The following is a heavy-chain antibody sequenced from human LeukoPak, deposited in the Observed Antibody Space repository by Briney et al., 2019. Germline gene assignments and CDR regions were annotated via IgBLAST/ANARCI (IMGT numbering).Heavy chain of an antibody. CDR3: AKKVESKWFDP. J-gene: IGHJ5*02. CDR1: GGSISGYY. D-gene: IGHD1-1*01. CDR2: IYDSGTT. V-gene: IGHV4-59*01. Sequence: SETLSLTCTVSGGSISGYYWSWVRQPPGKGLEWIGYIYDSGTTNYNPSLKSRFTISEDTSKNQFSLKLTSVTAADTAVYYCAKKVESKWFDPWGQGTLVTVSS.